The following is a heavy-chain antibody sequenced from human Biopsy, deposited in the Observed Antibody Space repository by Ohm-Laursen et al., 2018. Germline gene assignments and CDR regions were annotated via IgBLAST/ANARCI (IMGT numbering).Heavy chain of an antibody. CDR2: IYYTGST. D-gene: IGHD1-26*01. J-gene: IGHJ2*01. Sequence: SETLSLTCTVSGGSISSYYWSWIRRPPGRGLGWIGYIYYTGSTNYNPSLKSRVTISVDTSMNHLSLRLTSVTAADTAVYYCARHAPSYSGSYWRYFDLWGRGTLVTVSS. V-gene: IGHV4-59*08. CDR3: ARHAPSYSGSYWRYFDL. CDR1: GGSISSYY.